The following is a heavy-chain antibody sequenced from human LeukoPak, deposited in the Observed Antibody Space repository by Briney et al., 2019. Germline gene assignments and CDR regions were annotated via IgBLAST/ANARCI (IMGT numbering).Heavy chain of an antibody. Sequence: GGSLRLSCAASGFTFSSYSMIWVRQAPGKGLEWVSSISISSSYLYYADSVKGRFTISRDNAKNSLYLQMNSLRAEDTAVYYCARDKNWGSGAFDIWGQGTMVTVPP. CDR3: ARDKNWGSGAFDI. CDR1: GFTFSSYS. V-gene: IGHV3-21*01. J-gene: IGHJ3*02. CDR2: ISISSSYL. D-gene: IGHD7-27*01.